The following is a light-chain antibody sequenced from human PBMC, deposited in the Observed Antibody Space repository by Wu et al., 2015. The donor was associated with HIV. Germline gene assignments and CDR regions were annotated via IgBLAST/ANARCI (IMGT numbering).Light chain of an antibody. CDR1: QSVSIN. Sequence: EIVLTQSPGTLSLSPGERAILSCRASQSVSINLAWYQQKFGQAPRLLIYDASTRATGIPARFSGSGSGTDFTLTINTMQSEDFAIYYCQQYNNWPDTFGQGTKLEIK. CDR2: DAS. CDR3: QQYNNWPDT. V-gene: IGKV3-15*01. J-gene: IGKJ2*01.